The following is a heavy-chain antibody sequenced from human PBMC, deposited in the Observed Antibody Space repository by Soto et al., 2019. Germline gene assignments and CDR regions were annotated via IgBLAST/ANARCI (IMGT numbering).Heavy chain of an antibody. CDR1: GYTFTSYG. V-gene: IGHV1-18*01. CDR2: ISAYIGNT. D-gene: IGHD3-22*01. CDR3: ARDIYNSSGYYYPYYFDY. Sequence: QVQLVQSGAEVKKPGASVKVSCKASGYTFTSYGMSWVRQAPGQGLEWMGWISAYIGNTNHAKKFQGRVTMTTDTSTNTAYMELRSLRSDDTAVYYCARDIYNSSGYYYPYYFDYWGQGTLVTVSS. J-gene: IGHJ4*02.